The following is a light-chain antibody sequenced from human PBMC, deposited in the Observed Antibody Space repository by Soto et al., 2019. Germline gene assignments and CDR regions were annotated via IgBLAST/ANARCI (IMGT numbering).Light chain of an antibody. CDR2: DAS. J-gene: IGKJ5*01. Sequence: DVVITQTPLSVSVAPLHPSSISCKSSQSLLYSDGKTYLYWYLQRPGQPPQLLIYDASNRFSGVPDRFSGSGSGTDFTLKISRVEAEDVGVYYCMQRTHVPITFGQGTRLENK. CDR1: QSLLYSDGKTY. V-gene: IGKV2D-29*01. CDR3: MQRTHVPIT.